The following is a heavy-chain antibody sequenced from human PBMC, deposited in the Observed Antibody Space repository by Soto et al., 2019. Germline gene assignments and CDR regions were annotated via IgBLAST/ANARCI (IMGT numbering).Heavy chain of an antibody. J-gene: IGHJ4*02. D-gene: IGHD5-18*01. CDR3: ARDPGSYGPPGFDY. CDR1: GYSISSGYY. Sequence: PSETLSLTCAVSGYSISSGYYWGWIRQPPGKGLEWIGSIYHSGSTYYNPSLKSRVTISVDTSKNQFSLKLSPVTAADTAVYYCARDPGSYGPPGFDYWGQGTLVTVSS. V-gene: IGHV4-38-2*02. CDR2: IYHSGST.